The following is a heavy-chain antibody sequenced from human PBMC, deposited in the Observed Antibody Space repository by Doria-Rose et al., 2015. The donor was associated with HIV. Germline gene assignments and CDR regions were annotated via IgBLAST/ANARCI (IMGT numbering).Heavy chain of an antibody. Sequence: EVQLLESGGGLVQPGRSLRLSCVGSGFSFESYAMHWVRLAPGTGLEWVAGISWDSGAKGNADSVEGRFTISRDNAKKSVYLEVRSLRPEDTAFYYCAKAPIIGPKYYFYMDVWGKGTSVTVSS. CDR3: AKAPIIGPKYYFYMDV. V-gene: IGHV3-9*01. D-gene: IGHD3-3*01. CDR1: GFSFESYA. CDR2: ISWDSGAK. J-gene: IGHJ6*03.